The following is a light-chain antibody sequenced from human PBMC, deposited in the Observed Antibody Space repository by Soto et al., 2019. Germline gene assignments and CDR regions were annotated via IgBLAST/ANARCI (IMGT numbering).Light chain of an antibody. J-gene: IGLJ1*01. Sequence: QSALTQPASVSGSPGQSIAISCTGASIDVGGYNYVSWYQQHPGKAPKLMIYDVASRPSGVSDRFSGSKSGNTASLTISGLQAEDEADYSCSSYTSSRTLYVFGPGTKVPVL. CDR1: SIDVGGYNY. CDR2: DVA. CDR3: SSYTSSRTLYV. V-gene: IGLV2-14*03.